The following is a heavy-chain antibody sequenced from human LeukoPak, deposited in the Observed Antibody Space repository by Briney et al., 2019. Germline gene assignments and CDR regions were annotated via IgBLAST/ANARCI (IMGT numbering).Heavy chain of an antibody. D-gene: IGHD3-9*01. V-gene: IGHV1-46*01. Sequence: GASVKVSCKASGYTFTSYYMHWVRQAPGQGLEWMGIINTSGGSTSYAQKFQGRVTMTRDTSTSTVYMELSSLRSEDTAVYYCARDDGGRYFDWFVWFPNWFDPWGQGTLVTVSS. CDR3: ARDDGGRYFDWFVWFPNWFDP. CDR1: GYTFTSYY. CDR2: INTSGGST. J-gene: IGHJ5*02.